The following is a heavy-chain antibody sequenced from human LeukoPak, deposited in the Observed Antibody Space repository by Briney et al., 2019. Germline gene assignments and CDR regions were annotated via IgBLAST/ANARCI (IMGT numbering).Heavy chain of an antibody. J-gene: IGHJ6*02. CDR2: INQDGSDK. D-gene: IGHD3-10*01. V-gene: IGHV3-7*01. CDR3: AWYGVTHGLDV. Sequence: GGSLRLSCAASGFTFSNYWMNWVRQAPGKGLEWVANINQDGSDKYYVDSVMGRFTISKDNAKNSVYLQTNSLRPEDTAIYYCAWYGVTHGLDVWGQGTTVTVSS. CDR1: GFTFSNYW.